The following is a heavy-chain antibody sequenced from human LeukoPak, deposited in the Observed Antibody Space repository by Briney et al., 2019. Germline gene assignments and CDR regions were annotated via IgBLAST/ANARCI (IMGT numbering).Heavy chain of an antibody. J-gene: IGHJ3*02. V-gene: IGHV1-18*04. Sequence: GASVKVSCKASGYTFTGYYMHWVRQAPGQRLEWMGWISAYNGHTKYAQKVQGRVTMTRDTSTSTAYMELRSLRSDDTAVYYCARDGHRRYHYDSSGREDAFDIWGQGAMVTVSS. CDR2: ISAYNGHT. CDR1: GYTFTGYY. D-gene: IGHD3-22*01. CDR3: ARDGHRRYHYDSSGREDAFDI.